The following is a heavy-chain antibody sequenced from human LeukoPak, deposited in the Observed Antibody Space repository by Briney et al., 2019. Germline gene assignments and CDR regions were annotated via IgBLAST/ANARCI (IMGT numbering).Heavy chain of an antibody. Sequence: SETLSLTCTVSSGSISTSNYYWGWVRQPPGKALEWIGYIFYSGSTYYSPSLKSRVTISLDTSRNQFSLKLNSVTAADTAVYYCARAPASEGSGSYGYYYYYMDVWGKGTTVTISS. CDR1: SGSISTSNYY. V-gene: IGHV4-39*07. CDR2: IFYSGST. D-gene: IGHD3-10*01. CDR3: ARAPASEGSGSYGYYYYYMDV. J-gene: IGHJ6*03.